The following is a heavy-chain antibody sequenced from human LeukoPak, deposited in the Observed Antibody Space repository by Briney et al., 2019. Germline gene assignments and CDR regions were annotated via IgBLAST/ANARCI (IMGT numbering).Heavy chain of an antibody. CDR3: AREASRGNWFDP. J-gene: IGHJ5*02. CDR1: GFTFSSYG. V-gene: IGHV3-23*01. CDR2: ISDGGGDT. Sequence: GGSLRLSCVVSGFTFSSYGMSWVRQAPGKGLQWVSAISDGGGDTDYADSVKGRFTISRDNAKNSLYLQMNSLRAEDTAVYYCAREASRGNWFDPWGQGTLVTVSS. D-gene: IGHD2-2*01.